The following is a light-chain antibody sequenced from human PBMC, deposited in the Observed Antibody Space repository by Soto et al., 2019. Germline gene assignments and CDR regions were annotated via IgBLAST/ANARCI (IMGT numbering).Light chain of an antibody. CDR3: MQGTHWPLT. V-gene: IGKV2-30*01. CDR1: HSLVYADGNTY. Sequence: VVMTQSPLSLPVTLGQPASISCSSTHSLVYADGNTYLQWFQQRPGQSPRRLIYKISNRDSGVPDRFSGSGSGTDFTLQISRVEAEDVGVYYCMQGTHWPLTFGQGTQLEIK. CDR2: KIS. J-gene: IGKJ5*01.